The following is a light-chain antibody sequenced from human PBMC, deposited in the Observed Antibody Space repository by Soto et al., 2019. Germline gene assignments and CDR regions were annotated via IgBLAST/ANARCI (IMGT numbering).Light chain of an antibody. CDR1: NGNIGSHNY. CDR2: DVT. Sequence: QSVLTQPRSVSGSPGQAVTVSCTGTNGNIGSHNYVSWYQQRPGKAPKLMIHDVTERPSGVPDRFSGSKSGNTASLTISGLQAEDEAEYFCCSFAGGLFVFGTGTKVTVL. J-gene: IGLJ1*01. V-gene: IGLV2-11*01. CDR3: CSFAGGLFV.